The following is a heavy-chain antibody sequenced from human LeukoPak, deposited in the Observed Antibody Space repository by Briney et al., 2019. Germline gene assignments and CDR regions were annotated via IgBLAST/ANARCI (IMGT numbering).Heavy chain of an antibody. CDR1: GGTFSSYA. Sequence: SVKVSCKASGGTFSSYAISWVRQAPGQGLEWMGGIIPIFGTANYAQKFQGRVTITADESTSTAYMKLSSLRSGGTAVYYCARELSGGVLGYIWGQGTMVTVSS. D-gene: IGHD2-15*01. J-gene: IGHJ3*02. CDR2: IIPIFGTA. V-gene: IGHV1-69*13. CDR3: ARELSGGVLGYI.